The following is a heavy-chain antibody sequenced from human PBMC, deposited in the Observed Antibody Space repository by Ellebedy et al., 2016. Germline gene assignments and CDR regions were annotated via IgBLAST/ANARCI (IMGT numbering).Heavy chain of an antibody. D-gene: IGHD2-15*01. CDR2: IYYSGST. CDR3: ARGLNHGGLVPEDY. J-gene: IGHJ4*02. Sequence: SETLSLTCTVSGGSISSYYWSWIRQPPGKGLEWIGYIYYSGSTNYNPSLKSRVTISVDTSKNQFSLKLSSVTAADTAVYYCARGLNHGGLVPEDYWGQGTLVTVSS. CDR1: GGSISSYY. V-gene: IGHV4-59*08.